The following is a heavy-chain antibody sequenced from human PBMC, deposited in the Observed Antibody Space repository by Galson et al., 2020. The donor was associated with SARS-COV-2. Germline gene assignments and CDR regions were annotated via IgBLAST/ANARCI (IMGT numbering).Heavy chain of an antibody. CDR2: ISSSSSYT. Sequence: KIGESLKISCAASGFTFSDYYMSWIRQAPGKGLEWVSYISSSSSYTNYADSVKGRFTISRDNAKNSLYLQMNSLRAEDTAVYYCARDWMITGTTAVGYWGQGTLVTVSS. D-gene: IGHD1-7*01. V-gene: IGHV3-11*06. CDR1: GFTFSDYY. CDR3: ARDWMITGTTAVGY. J-gene: IGHJ4*02.